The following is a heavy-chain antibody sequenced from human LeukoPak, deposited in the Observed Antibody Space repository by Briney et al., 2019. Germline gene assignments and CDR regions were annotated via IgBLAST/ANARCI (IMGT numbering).Heavy chain of an antibody. Sequence: PGGPLRPSCAAPGFTLSNYKMNWVRKAPGKGLEWVSYITSSSSSVYYADSVKGRFTISRDNSENTLYLQMNSLRTEDTAAYYCARARDYFDCWGPGTLVTVSS. CDR2: ITSSSSSV. J-gene: IGHJ4*02. V-gene: IGHV3-21*05. CDR3: ARARDYFDC. CDR1: GFTLSNYK.